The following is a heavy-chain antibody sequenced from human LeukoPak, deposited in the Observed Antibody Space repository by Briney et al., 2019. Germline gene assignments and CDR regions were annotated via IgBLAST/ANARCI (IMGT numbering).Heavy chain of an antibody. CDR1: GFTFSNYA. V-gene: IGHV3-23*01. Sequence: PGGSLRLSCAASGFTFSNYAMSWVRQAPGKGLEWVSAISGSGDTTYYADSLKGRFPISRDNSKNTLYLRMNSLTAEDTAVYYCAKDLHCSSTSCYTGIFDYWGQGTLVTVSS. D-gene: IGHD2-2*02. J-gene: IGHJ4*02. CDR3: AKDLHCSSTSCYTGIFDY. CDR2: ISGSGDTT.